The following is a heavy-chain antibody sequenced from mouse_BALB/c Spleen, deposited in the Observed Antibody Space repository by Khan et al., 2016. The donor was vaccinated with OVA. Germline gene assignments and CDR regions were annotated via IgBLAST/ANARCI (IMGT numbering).Heavy chain of an antibody. Sequence: QVQLKQSGPGLVAPSQSLSITCTVYGYSLTRYGVHWVRQPPGKGLEWLGLIWAGGSTNYNSALMSRLRISKDNYKSQVFLNMNSLQTDATAMYYGARLEDIWGQGTTLTVSS. CDR2: IWAGGST. V-gene: IGHV2-9*02. D-gene: IGHD1-3*01. CDR3: ARLEDI. J-gene: IGHJ2*01. CDR1: GYSLTRYG.